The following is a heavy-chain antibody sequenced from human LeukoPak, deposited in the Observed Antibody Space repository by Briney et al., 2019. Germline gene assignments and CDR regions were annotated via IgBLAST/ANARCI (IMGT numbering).Heavy chain of an antibody. CDR1: GGSISSYY. Sequence: SETLSLTCTVSGGSISSYYWGWIRQPPGKGLEWIAYIYYSGSTNYNPSLKSRVTISVDTSKNQFSLMLISVTAADTAVYYCARAPVPPYYYGSGLNWFDPWGQGTLVTVSS. J-gene: IGHJ5*02. D-gene: IGHD3-10*01. CDR2: IYYSGST. CDR3: ARAPVPPYYYGSGLNWFDP. V-gene: IGHV4-59*01.